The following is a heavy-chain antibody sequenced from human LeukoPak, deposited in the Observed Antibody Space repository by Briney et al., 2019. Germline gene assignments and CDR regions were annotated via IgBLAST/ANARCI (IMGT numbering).Heavy chain of an antibody. CDR3: ARFGYVAAVDL. Sequence: GGSLRLSCAASGFSFSAYWMTWVRQAPGTGLGWVANINPAGSETYYVDAVKGRFTISRDNAKNLLYLQMNSLRAEDTAVYYCARFGYVAAVDLWGQGTLVTVSS. V-gene: IGHV3-7*01. D-gene: IGHD2-15*01. J-gene: IGHJ4*02. CDR1: GFSFSAYW. CDR2: INPAGSET.